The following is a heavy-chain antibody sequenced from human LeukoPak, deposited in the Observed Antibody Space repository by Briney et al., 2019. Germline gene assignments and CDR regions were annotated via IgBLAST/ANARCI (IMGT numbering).Heavy chain of an antibody. J-gene: IGHJ4*02. CDR2: IPASGGST. Sequence: GGSLRLSCVASGFTFSSNVMIWVRQAPGKGLEWVSSIPASGGSTYYADSVKGRFTISRDNSKYSLYLQMNSLRAEDTAVYYCAKESSGGWYFDYWGQGTLVTVSS. D-gene: IGHD6-19*01. CDR1: GFTFSSNV. CDR3: AKESSGGWYFDY. V-gene: IGHV3-23*01.